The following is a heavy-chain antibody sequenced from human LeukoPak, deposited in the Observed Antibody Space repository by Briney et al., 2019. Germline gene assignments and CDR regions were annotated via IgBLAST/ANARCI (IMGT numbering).Heavy chain of an antibody. D-gene: IGHD3-10*01. J-gene: IGHJ4*02. Sequence: TSETLSLTCTVSGGSISSGGYYWSWIRQHPGKGLEWIGYIYYSGSTYYNPSLKSRVTISVDTSKNQFSLRLSSVTAADTAVYYCARVTYYYGSGSFDYWGQGTLVTVSS. CDR3: ARVTYYYGSGSFDY. CDR1: GGSISSGGYY. CDR2: IYYSGST. V-gene: IGHV4-31*03.